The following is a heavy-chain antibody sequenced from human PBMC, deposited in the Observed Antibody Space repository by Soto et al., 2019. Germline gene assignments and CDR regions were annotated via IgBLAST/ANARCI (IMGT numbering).Heavy chain of an antibody. Sequence: GGSLRLSCAASGFTVSNAWMSWVRQAQGKGRERVGRMKSKTDGGTTDYAAPVKGRFTSSRDDTKNTMYQQMNSLKTEDTAVYYCTTVGVVVAATPYYYYGMDVWGQGTTVTVSS. V-gene: IGHV3-15*01. D-gene: IGHD2-15*01. CDR3: TTVGVVVAATPYYYYGMDV. J-gene: IGHJ6*02. CDR2: MKSKTDGGTT. CDR1: GFTVSNAW.